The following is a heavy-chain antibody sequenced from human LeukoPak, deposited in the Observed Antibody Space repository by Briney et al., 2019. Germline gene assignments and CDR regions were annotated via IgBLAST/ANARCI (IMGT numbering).Heavy chain of an antibody. D-gene: IGHD3-9*01. Sequence: SETLSLTCTVSGGSISSYYWSWIRQPPGKGLEWIGYIYYSGSTNYNPSLKSRVTISVDTSKNQFSLKLSSVTAADTAVYHCARSEEDYDILTGYYLASGMDVWGKGTTVTVSS. J-gene: IGHJ6*04. CDR3: ARSEEDYDILTGYYLASGMDV. V-gene: IGHV4-59*01. CDR2: IYYSGST. CDR1: GGSISSYY.